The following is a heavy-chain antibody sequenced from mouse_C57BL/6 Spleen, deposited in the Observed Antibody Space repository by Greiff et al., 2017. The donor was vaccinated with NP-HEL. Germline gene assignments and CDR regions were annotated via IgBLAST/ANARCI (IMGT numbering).Heavy chain of an antibody. CDR1: GYTFTSYN. CDR3: ARDYGSSLYYAMDY. J-gene: IGHJ4*01. V-gene: IGHV1-12*01. CDR2: IYPGNGDT. D-gene: IGHD1-1*01. Sequence: LQQSGAELVRPGASVKMSCKASGYTFTSYNMHWVKQTPRQGLEWIGAIYPGNGDTSYNQKFKGKATLTVDKSSSTAYMQLSSLTSEDSAVYFCARDYGSSLYYAMDYWGQGTSVTVSS.